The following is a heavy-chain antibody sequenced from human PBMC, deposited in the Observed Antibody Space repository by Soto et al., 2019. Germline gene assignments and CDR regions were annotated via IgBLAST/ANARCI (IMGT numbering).Heavy chain of an antibody. V-gene: IGHV1-2*04. CDR1: GYTFTGYY. D-gene: IGHD3-3*01. Sequence: QVQLVQSGAEVKKPGASVKVSCKASGYTFTGYYMHWVRQAPGQGLEWMGWINPNSGGTNYAQKFQGWVAMTRDTSIHTAFRELSRLRSGDTAVYYWARGLFGVVSPYYYYMDVWGKGTTVTVSS. CDR2: INPNSGGT. J-gene: IGHJ6*03. CDR3: ARGLFGVVSPYYYYMDV.